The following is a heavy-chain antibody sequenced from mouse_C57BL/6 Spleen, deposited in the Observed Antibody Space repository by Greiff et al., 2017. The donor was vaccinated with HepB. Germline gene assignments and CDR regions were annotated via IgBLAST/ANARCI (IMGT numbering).Heavy chain of an antibody. D-gene: IGHD1-1*01. J-gene: IGHJ1*03. CDR3: ARRDYYGSSYGYFDV. Sequence: VQLQQSGAELVKPGASVKLSCKASGYTFTSYWMQWVKQRPGQGLEWTGEIDPSDSYTNYNQKFKGKATLTVDTSSSTAYMQLSSLTSEDSAVYSCARRDYYGSSYGYFDVLGTGTTVTVSS. CDR2: IDPSDSYT. CDR1: GYTFTSYW. V-gene: IGHV1-50*01.